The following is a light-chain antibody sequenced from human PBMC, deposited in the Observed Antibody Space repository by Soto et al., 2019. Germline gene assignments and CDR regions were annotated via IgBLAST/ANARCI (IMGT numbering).Light chain of an antibody. V-gene: IGKV1-39*01. J-gene: IGKJ2*01. CDR1: QSISSY. Sequence: DIQMTQSPSSLSASVGDRVTSTCRASQSISSYLNWYQQKPGKAPKLLIYAASSLQSGVPSRFSGSGSGTDFTLTISSLQPEGFATYYCQQSYSTPYTFGQGTKLEIK. CDR2: AAS. CDR3: QQSYSTPYT.